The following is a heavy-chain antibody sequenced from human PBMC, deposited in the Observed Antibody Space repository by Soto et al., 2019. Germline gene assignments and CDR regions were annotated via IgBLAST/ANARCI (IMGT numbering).Heavy chain of an antibody. CDR2: INPSRGIT. CDR3: ARDGVPIAGRSCFFDI. V-gene: IGHV1-46*02. Sequence: QVQLVQSGADLKTPGASEKVSCKASGYMFDNYYIHWVRHTPGQGLQWIGVINPSRGITTYAQKFQGRVSMTRDTSTTTVFMELSSLTSEDTAIYYCARDGVPIAGRSCFFDIWGPGTLVTVSS. J-gene: IGHJ4*02. CDR1: GYMFDNYY. D-gene: IGHD6-19*01.